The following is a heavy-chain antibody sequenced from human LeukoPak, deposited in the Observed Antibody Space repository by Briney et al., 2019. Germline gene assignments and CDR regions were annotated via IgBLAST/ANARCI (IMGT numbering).Heavy chain of an antibody. D-gene: IGHD5-12*01. J-gene: IGHJ6*02. V-gene: IGHV1-18*01. CDR1: GYTFTSYG. CDR2: ISAYNGNT. Sequence: ASVKVSCKASGYTFTSYGISWVRQAPGQGLEWMGWISAYNGNTNYAQKVQGRVTMTTDTSTRTAYMELRSLRSDDTAVYYCARDGYSAYDPYYYYGMDVWGQGTTVTVSS. CDR3: ARDGYSAYDPYYYYGMDV.